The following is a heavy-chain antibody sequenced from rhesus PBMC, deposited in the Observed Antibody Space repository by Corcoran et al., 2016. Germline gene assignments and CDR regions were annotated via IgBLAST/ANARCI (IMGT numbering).Heavy chain of an antibody. Sequence: QVQLVQSGAEVKKPGTSVKLSCKASGYTFTSYYINWVRQATGKVLEWMGWINPSNGNAGYAQRFQGRVTMTRDTATSTAYMELNSLRSEDTAVYYCARGDIVGTVLSGYWGQGVLVTVSS. CDR2: INPSNGNA. V-gene: IGHV1-200*01. CDR3: ARGDIVGTVLSGY. J-gene: IGHJ4*01. D-gene: IGHD5-24*01. CDR1: GYTFTSYY.